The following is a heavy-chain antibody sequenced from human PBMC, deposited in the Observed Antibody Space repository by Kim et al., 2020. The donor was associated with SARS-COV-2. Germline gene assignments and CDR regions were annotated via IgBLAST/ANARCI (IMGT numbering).Heavy chain of an antibody. CDR3: GISGI. Sequence: GGSLRLSCVESGITSSSYWLTWVRQAPGKGLEWVANIKRDGSERYYGDSVKGRFTISRDNAKSSVFLQMNSLRSEDTAVYYCGISGIWGQGTPVTVSS. CDR2: IKRDGSER. V-gene: IGHV3-7*01. CDR1: GITSSSYW. J-gene: IGHJ4*02.